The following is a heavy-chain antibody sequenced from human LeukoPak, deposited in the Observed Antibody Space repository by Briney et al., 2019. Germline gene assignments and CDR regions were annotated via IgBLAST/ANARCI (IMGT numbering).Heavy chain of an antibody. D-gene: IGHD2-2*01. V-gene: IGHV3-23*01. J-gene: IGHJ4*02. Sequence: GGSLRLSCAASGFTFSTCAMSWVRQAPGKGLEWVSAISGSGGTTYYADSVKGRFTISRDNSKSTVFLHVNSLRAEDTAVYYCAKDGDVVVPGAFPEHWGQGTLVTVSS. CDR1: GFTFSTCA. CDR2: ISGSGGTT. CDR3: AKDGDVVVPGAFPEH.